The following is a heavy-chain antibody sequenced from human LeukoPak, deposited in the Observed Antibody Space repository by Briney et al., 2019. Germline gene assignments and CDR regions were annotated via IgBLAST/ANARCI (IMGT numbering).Heavy chain of an antibody. J-gene: IGHJ6*03. CDR1: GYTFTSYG. D-gene: IGHD6-6*01. V-gene: IGHV1-18*01. CDR3: ARGLGTPGLATRVYYYYMDV. Sequence: GASVKVSCKASGYTFTSYGISWVRQAPGQGLEWMGWISAYNGNTNYAQKLQGRVTMTTDTSTSTAYMELRSLRSDDTAVYYCARGLGTPGLATRVYYYYMDVWGKGTTVTVSS. CDR2: ISAYNGNT.